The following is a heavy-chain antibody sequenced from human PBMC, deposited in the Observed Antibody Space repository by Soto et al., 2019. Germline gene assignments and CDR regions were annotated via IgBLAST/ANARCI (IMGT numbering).Heavy chain of an antibody. CDR2: INHSGST. V-gene: IGHV4-34*01. CDR1: GGSFSGYY. D-gene: IGHD4-17*01. J-gene: IGHJ4*02. Sequence: SETLSLTCAVYGGSFSGYYWSWIRQPPGKGLEWIGEINHSGSTNYNQSLKSRVTISVDTSKNQFSLKLSSVTAADTAVYYCARLRYGGNSDYCFDYWGQGTLVTVSS. CDR3: ARLRYGGNSDYCFDY.